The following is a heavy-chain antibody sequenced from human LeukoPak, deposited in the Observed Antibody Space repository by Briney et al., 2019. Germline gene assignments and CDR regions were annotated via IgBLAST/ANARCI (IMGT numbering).Heavy chain of an antibody. CDR2: IWYDGSNK. CDR3: ARDRGHSSSWSVPY. D-gene: IGHD6-13*01. V-gene: IGHV3-33*08. CDR1: GFTFSSYA. J-gene: IGHJ4*02. Sequence: GGSLRLSCAASGFTFSSYAMHWVRQAPGKGLEWVAVIWYDGSNKYYADSVKGRFTISRDNSKNTLYLQMNSLRAEDTAVYYCARDRGHSSSWSVPYWGQGTLVTVSS.